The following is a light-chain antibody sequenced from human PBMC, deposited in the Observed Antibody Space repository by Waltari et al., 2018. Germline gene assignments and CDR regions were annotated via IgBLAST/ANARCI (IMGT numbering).Light chain of an antibody. Sequence: IQVTQSPSTLSASVGDRVTITCRATQSSSNWWAWYQQKPGKAPKLLIYKASTLESGVPSRFSGSGSGTEFTLTISSLQPDDFATYFCQQYNNYTPKTFGQGTKVDIK. CDR3: QQYNNYTPKT. CDR1: QSSSNW. J-gene: IGKJ1*01. V-gene: IGKV1-5*01. CDR2: KAS.